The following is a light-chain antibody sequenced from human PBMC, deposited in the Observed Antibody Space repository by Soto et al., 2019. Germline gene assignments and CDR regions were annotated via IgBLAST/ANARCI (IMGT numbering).Light chain of an antibody. CDR1: QGISSA. Sequence: AIQLTQSPSSLSASVGDRVTITCRASQGISSALAWYQQRPGTAPKLLIYDASSLETGVPSRFSGYGSGTDFTLTISSLQPEEVATYYCQQFDSFPLTFGGGTKVEIK. CDR3: QQFDSFPLT. V-gene: IGKV1-13*02. J-gene: IGKJ4*01. CDR2: DAS.